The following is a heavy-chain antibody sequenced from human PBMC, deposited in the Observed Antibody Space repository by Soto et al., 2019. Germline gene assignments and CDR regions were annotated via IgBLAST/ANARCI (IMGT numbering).Heavy chain of an antibody. CDR3: ASSYCSSTSCYGPIYYYYGMDV. J-gene: IGHJ6*02. V-gene: IGHV5-10-1*01. Sequence: GESLKISCKGSGYSFTSYWVSWVRQMPGKGLEWMGRIDPSDSYTNYSPSFQGHVNISADKSISTAYLQWSSLKASDTAMYYCASSYCSSTSCYGPIYYYYGMDVWGQGTTVTVXS. CDR2: IDPSDSYT. CDR1: GYSFTSYW. D-gene: IGHD2-2*01.